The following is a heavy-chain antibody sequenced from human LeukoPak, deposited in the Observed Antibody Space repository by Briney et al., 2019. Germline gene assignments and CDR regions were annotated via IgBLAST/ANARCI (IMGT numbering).Heavy chain of an antibody. CDR3: ASERQLVLWFDP. V-gene: IGHV3-74*01. Sequence: GGSLRLSCAASGFTFSSYWMHWVRQAPGKGLVWVSRINSDGSSTSYADSVKGRFTISRDNAKNTLYLQMNSLRAEDAAVYYCASERQLVLWFDPWGQGTLVTVSS. CDR1: GFTFSSYW. CDR2: INSDGSST. J-gene: IGHJ5*02. D-gene: IGHD6-6*01.